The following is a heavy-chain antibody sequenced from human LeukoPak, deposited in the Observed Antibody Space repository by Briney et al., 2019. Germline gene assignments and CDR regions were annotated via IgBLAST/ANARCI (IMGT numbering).Heavy chain of an antibody. CDR1: GFTFDDYT. CDR2: ISWDGGST. CDR3: AKDSGAGYYYGMDV. V-gene: IGHV3-43*01. Sequence: PGGSLRLSCAASGFTFDDYTMHWVRQAPGKGLEWVPLISWDGGSTYYADSVKGRFTISRDNSKNSLYLQMNSLRTEDTALYYCAKDSGAGYYYGMDVWGQGTTVTVSS. J-gene: IGHJ6*02. D-gene: IGHD5-12*01.